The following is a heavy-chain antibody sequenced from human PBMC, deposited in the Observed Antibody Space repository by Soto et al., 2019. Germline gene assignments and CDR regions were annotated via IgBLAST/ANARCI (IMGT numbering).Heavy chain of an antibody. D-gene: IGHD2-21*02. CDR2: ISGGGGGT. CDR1: GFTLTRSG. CDR3: AKDVGRWVETFDY. V-gene: IGHV3-23*01. J-gene: IGHJ4*02. Sequence: EVQLLESGGGLVQPGGSLRLSCVGSGFTLTRSGMSWVRQAPGKGLEWVSGISGGGGGTYYADSVRGRFTISRDISKNTVYLQMNGLRAADTAVYYCAKDVGRWVETFDYWGQGTRVTVSS.